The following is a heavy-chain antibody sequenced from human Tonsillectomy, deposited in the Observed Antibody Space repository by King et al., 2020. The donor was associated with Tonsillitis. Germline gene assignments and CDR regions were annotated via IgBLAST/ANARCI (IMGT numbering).Heavy chain of an antibody. CDR2: ISYDGSNK. J-gene: IGHJ4*02. CDR1: GFTFSSYG. Sequence: VQLVESGGGVVQPGRSLRLSCAASGFTFSSYGMHWVRQAPGKGLEWVAVISYDGSNKYYADSVKGRFTISRDNSKNTLYLQMNSPRAEDTAVYYCAKERLLAYWGQGTLVTVSS. CDR3: AKERLLAY. V-gene: IGHV3-30*18. D-gene: IGHD6-25*01.